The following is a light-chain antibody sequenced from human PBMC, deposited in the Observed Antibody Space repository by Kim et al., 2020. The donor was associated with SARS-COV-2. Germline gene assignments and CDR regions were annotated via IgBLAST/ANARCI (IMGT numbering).Light chain of an antibody. CDR2: AAS. CDR3: QQSYSIPWT. CDR1: QSIDSY. Sequence: ACVRDRVTITCRASQSIDSYLDWYQQKPGKAPRVLIYAASSVQTGVPSRFSGSGSGTDFTLTISSLQPEDFATYYCQQSYSIPWTFCQGTKVDIK. V-gene: IGKV1-39*01. J-gene: IGKJ1*01.